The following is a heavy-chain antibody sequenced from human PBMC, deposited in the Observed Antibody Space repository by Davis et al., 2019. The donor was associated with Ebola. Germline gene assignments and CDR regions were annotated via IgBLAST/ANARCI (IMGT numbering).Heavy chain of an antibody. J-gene: IGHJ6*02. CDR1: GFTFSRSW. V-gene: IGHV3-30-3*01. Sequence: GESLKISCLASGFTFSRSWMHWVRQAPGKGLEWVAVISYDGSNKYYADSVKGRFTISRDNSKNTLYLQMNSLRAEDTAVYYCARGDYHYYYYYGMDVWGQGTTVTVSS. CDR2: ISYDGSNK. CDR3: ARGDYHYYYYYGMDV. D-gene: IGHD4-17*01.